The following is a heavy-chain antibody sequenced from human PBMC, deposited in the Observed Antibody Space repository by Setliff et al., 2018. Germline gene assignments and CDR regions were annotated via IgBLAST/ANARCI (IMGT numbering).Heavy chain of an antibody. J-gene: IGHJ4*02. D-gene: IGHD1-26*01. CDR2: MNPNTGAT. V-gene: IGHV1-8*02. CDR1: GYNFVSYD. CDR3: ARMDVGSYSLSFDY. Sequence: ASVKVSCKTSGYNFVSYDIDWVRQAPGQGLEWMGWMNPNTGATGYAQKFQGRVIMTRSASLSSAYMELTNLTPDDTAVYYCARMDVGSYSLSFDYWGQGALVTVSS.